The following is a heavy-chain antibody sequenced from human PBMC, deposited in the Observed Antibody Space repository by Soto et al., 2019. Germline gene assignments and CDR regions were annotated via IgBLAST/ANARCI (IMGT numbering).Heavy chain of an antibody. CDR2: INNDGSSS. CDR3: ILFVTTFDY. V-gene: IGHV3-74*01. CDR1: GFPFSNDW. D-gene: IGHD4-4*01. Sequence: GGSLRLSCAACGFPFSNDWMHWVRQAPGKGLVWVSHINNDGSSSRHADFVKGRFTISRDNAKNTLYLQMNSLRAEDTAVYYCILFVTTFDYWGQGVLVTVSS. J-gene: IGHJ4*02.